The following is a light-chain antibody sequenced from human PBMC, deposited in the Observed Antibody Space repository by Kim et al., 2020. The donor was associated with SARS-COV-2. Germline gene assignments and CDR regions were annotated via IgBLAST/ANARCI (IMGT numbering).Light chain of an antibody. V-gene: IGLV6-57*03. CDR1: SGRIARTY. CDR2: AAN. J-gene: IGLJ2*01. CDR3: QSYDSSNHVV. Sequence: PVTTPPPRSSGRIARTYVQWYPQRPGPAPTPLLYAANHSPSGVPARFSGSIASSSNSASLTISGLKTEDEADYYCQSYDSSNHVVFGGGTQLTVL.